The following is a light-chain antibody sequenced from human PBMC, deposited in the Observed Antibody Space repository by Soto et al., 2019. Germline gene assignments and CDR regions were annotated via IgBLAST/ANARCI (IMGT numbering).Light chain of an antibody. V-gene: IGKV3-20*01. CDR1: QSVSNNY. CDR2: GAS. CDR3: QQYGSSGT. J-gene: IGKJ1*01. Sequence: GLTQSAGAVSLSQGERATLSCRASQSVSNNYLAWYQQKPGQAPRLLIYGASNRATGIPDRFSGSGSGTDFTLTISRLEPEDIAVYYCQQYGSSGTFGQGTKVAIK.